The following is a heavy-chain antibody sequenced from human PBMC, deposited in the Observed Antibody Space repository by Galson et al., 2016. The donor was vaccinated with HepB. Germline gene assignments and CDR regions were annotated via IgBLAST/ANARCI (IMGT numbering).Heavy chain of an antibody. CDR3: ARVATYNWNDGYFYY. CDR1: GYTFTSYY. CDR2: INPSGGST. Sequence: SVKVSCKASGYTFTSYYMHWVRQAPGQGLEWMGIINPSGGSTSYAKKFQGRATMTRDTSTSTVYMELSSLRSEDTAVYYCARVATYNWNDGYFYYWGQGTLVTVSS. D-gene: IGHD1-20*01. V-gene: IGHV1-46*01. J-gene: IGHJ4*02.